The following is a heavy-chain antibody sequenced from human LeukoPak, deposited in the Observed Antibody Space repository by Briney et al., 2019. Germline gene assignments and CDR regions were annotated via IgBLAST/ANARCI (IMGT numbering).Heavy chain of an antibody. D-gene: IGHD6-19*01. V-gene: IGHV1-2*02. J-gene: IGHJ4*02. CDR3: ARDQAVGPQRPYFDY. CDR1: GYTFTGYF. CDR2: INPNSGGT. Sequence: ASVKVSCKASGYTFTGYFMHWVRQAPGQGLEWTGWINPNSGGTKYAQKFQGRVTMTRDTSISTAYMELSRLRSDDTAVYYCARDQAVGPQRPYFDYWGQGTLVTVSS.